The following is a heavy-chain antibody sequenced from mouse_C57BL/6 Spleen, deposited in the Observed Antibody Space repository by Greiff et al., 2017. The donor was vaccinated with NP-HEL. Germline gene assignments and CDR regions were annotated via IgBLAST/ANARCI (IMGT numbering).Heavy chain of an antibody. CDR3: ARSGTTVVANDYYAMDY. CDR1: GYSFTGYY. V-gene: IGHV1-42*01. Sequence: DVQLQESGPELVKPGASVKISCKASGYSFTGYYMNWVKQSPEKSLEWIGEINPSTGGTTYNQKFKAKATLTVDKSSSTAYMQLKSLTSEDSAVYYCARSGTTVVANDYYAMDYWGQGTSVTVSS. J-gene: IGHJ4*01. CDR2: INPSTGGT. D-gene: IGHD1-1*01.